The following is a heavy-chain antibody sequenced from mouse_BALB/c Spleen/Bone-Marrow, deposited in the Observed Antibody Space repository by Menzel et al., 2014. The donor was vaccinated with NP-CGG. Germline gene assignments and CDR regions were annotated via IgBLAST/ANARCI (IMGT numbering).Heavy chain of an antibody. CDR1: GASINSGYY. J-gene: IGHJ2*02. Sequence: ELGPRFVKPLQSLSPTLSVTGASINSGYYWTWFRHFPGNKHEWMGYISYDRSNNYHPSLKNRISITRDTSKNQIFLKLNTVTPEDTATHSCEREPYDCSLVDYGGQGAS. D-gene: IGHD2-12*01. V-gene: IGHV3-6*02. CDR2: ISYDRSN. CDR3: EREPYDCSLVDY.